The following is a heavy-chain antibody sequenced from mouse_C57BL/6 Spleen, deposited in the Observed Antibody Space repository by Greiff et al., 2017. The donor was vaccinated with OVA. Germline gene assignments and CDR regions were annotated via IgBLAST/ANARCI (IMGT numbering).Heavy chain of an antibody. D-gene: IGHD3-3*01. CDR3: ARSLGQGYFDY. CDR1: GYAFSSSW. Sequence: VKLQQSGPELVKPGASVKISCKASGYAFSSSWMNWVKQRPGKGLEWIGRIYPGDGDTNYNGKFKGKATLTADNSSSTAYMQLSSLTSEDSAVYFCARSLGQGYFDYWGQGTTLTVSS. CDR2: IYPGDGDT. V-gene: IGHV1-82*01. J-gene: IGHJ2*01.